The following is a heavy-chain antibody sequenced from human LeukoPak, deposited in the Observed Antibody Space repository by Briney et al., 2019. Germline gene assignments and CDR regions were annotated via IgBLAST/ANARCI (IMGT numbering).Heavy chain of an antibody. D-gene: IGHD3-10*01. CDR2: INPNSGGT. Sequence: PRASVKVSCKASGYTFTGYYMHWVRQAPGQGLEWMGWINPNSGGTNYAQKFQGRVTMTRDTSISTAYMELNRLRSDDTAVYYCARGRDYYDSGSYYPPHFDYWGQGTLVTVSS. J-gene: IGHJ4*02. CDR1: GYTFTGYY. V-gene: IGHV1-2*02. CDR3: ARGRDYYDSGSYYPPHFDY.